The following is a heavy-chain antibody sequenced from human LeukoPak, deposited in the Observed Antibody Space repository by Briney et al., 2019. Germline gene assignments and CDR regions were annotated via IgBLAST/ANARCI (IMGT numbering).Heavy chain of an antibody. CDR2: IYYSGST. Sequence: SETLSLTCTVSGGSISSNYWSWIRQPPGKGLEWIGYIYYSGSTNYNPSLKSRVTISVDTSKNQFSLKLSSVTAADTAVYYCARVSGSSDNAFDIWGQGTMVTVSS. J-gene: IGHJ3*02. CDR3: ARVSGSSDNAFDI. V-gene: IGHV4-59*08. CDR1: GGSISSNY. D-gene: IGHD1-26*01.